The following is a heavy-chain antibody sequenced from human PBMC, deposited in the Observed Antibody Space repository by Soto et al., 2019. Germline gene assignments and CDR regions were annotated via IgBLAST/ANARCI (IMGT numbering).Heavy chain of an antibody. CDR2: ISGSGGST. CDR1: GFTFSSYA. D-gene: IGHD3-10*01. CDR3: AKVSYYGSETTPLDY. J-gene: IGHJ4*02. V-gene: IGHV3-23*01. Sequence: GGSLRLSCAASGFTFSSYAMSWVRQAPGKGLEWVSAISGSGGSTYYADSVKGRFTISRDNSKNTLYLQMNSLRAEDTAVYYCAKVSYYGSETTPLDYWGQGTLVTVSS.